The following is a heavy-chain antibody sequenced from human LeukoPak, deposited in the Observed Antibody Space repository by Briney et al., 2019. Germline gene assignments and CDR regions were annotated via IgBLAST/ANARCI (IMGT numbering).Heavy chain of an antibody. J-gene: IGHJ4*02. D-gene: IGHD6-19*01. CDR3: ATGWYVNY. V-gene: IGHV1-2*02. CDR1: GYTFTYYY. Sequence: ASVTVSFKSSGYTFTYYYMHWVRQAPGQGLEGMGWINPKSGGTNYAQKFQGRVTMTRDTSISTAYMELSRLRSDDTAVYYCATGWYVNYWGQGTLVTVSS. CDR2: INPKSGGT.